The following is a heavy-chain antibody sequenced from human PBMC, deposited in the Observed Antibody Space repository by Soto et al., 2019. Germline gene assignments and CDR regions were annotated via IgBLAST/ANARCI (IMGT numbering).Heavy chain of an antibody. D-gene: IGHD6-6*01. V-gene: IGHV3-9*01. Sequence: PGGSLRLSCAASGFTFDDYAMHWVRQAPGKGLEWVSGISWNSGSIGYADSVKGRFTISRDNAKNSLYLQMNSLRAEDTALYYCAKEPGSSIAARRGFDYWGQGTLVTVSS. CDR1: GFTFDDYA. CDR3: AKEPGSSIAARRGFDY. CDR2: ISWNSGSI. J-gene: IGHJ4*02.